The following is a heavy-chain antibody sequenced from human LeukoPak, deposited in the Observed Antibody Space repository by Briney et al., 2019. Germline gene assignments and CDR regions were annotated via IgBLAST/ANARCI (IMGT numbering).Heavy chain of an antibody. D-gene: IGHD3-10*01. V-gene: IGHV4-34*01. J-gene: IGHJ4*02. CDR2: INHSGST. CDR1: GGSFSGYY. Sequence: PSETLSLTCAVYGGSFSGYYWSWIRQPPGKGLEWIGEINHSGSTNYNPSLESRVTISVDTSKNQFSLKLSSVTAADTAVYYCARDGARITMVRGVIITPVILDYWGQGTLVTVSS. CDR3: ARDGARITMVRGVIITPVILDY.